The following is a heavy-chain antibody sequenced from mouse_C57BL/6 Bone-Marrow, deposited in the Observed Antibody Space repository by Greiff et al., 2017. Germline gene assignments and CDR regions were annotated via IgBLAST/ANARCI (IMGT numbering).Heavy chain of an antibody. CDR1: GYTFTSYW. Sequence: QVQLQQPGAELVKPGASVKLSCKASGYTFTSYWMHWVKQRPGRGLEWLGRIDPSSGGTKYNEKFKSKATLTVDKPSSTAYMQLSSPASEYSAGHDRGSNGGRDWGQGTTRTVSS. V-gene: IGHV1-72*01. CDR3: GSNGGRD. CDR2: IDPSSGGT. J-gene: IGHJ2*01.